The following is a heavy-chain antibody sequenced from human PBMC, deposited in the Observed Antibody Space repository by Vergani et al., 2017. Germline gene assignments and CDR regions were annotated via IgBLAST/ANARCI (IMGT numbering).Heavy chain of an antibody. CDR2: INHSGST. J-gene: IGHJ4*02. V-gene: IGHV4-34*01. D-gene: IGHD3-16*02. Sequence: QVQLQQWGAGLLKPSETLSLTCAVYGGSFSGYYWSWIRQPPGKGLEWIGEINHSGSTNYNPSLKSRVTISVDTSKNQFSLKLSSVTAADTAVYYCARGLKDVWGXYRYSSSPQQPRFDYWGQGTLVTVSS. CDR1: GGSFSGYY. CDR3: ARGLKDVWGXYRYSSSPQQPRFDY.